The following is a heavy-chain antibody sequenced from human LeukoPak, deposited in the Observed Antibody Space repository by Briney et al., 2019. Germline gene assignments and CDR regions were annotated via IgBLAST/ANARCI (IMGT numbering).Heavy chain of an antibody. V-gene: IGHV3-21*01. D-gene: IGHD3-10*01. J-gene: IGHJ4*02. CDR3: ARDVYYYGSGSLDY. CDR1: GFTFSNYG. CDR2: ISDSGGVT. Sequence: GGTLRLSCAASGFTFSNYGMSWVRQAPGKGLEWVSGISDSGGVTYYADSVKGRFTISRDNAKNSLYLQMNSLRAEDTAVYYCARDVYYYGSGSLDYWGQGTLVTVSS.